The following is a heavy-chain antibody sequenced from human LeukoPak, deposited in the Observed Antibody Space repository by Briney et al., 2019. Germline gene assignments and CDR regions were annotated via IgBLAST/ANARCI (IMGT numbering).Heavy chain of an antibody. CDR2: IRYDGTNK. Sequence: GGSLRLSCAASGFTFSTFGMHWIRQAPGKGLEWVAFIRYDGTNKQYLDSVKARFTISRDNSNNMLYLQMNSLRPEDTGVYYCAKDRACGDYFESWGQGTLVTVSS. V-gene: IGHV3-30*02. D-gene: IGHD2-21*02. CDR1: GFTFSTFG. CDR3: AKDRACGDYFES. J-gene: IGHJ5*01.